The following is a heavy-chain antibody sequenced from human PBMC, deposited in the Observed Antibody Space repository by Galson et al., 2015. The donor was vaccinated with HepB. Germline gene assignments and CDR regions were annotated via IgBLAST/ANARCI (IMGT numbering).Heavy chain of an antibody. CDR1: GGTFSSYA. Sequence: SVKVSCKASGGTFSSYAISWVRQAPGQGLEWMGRIIPILGIANYAQKFQGRVTITADKSTSTAYMELSSLRSEDTAVYYCATRNQPYYYYYYMDVWGKGTTVTVSS. D-gene: IGHD1-14*01. J-gene: IGHJ6*03. V-gene: IGHV1-69*04. CDR2: IIPILGIA. CDR3: ATRNQPYYYYYYMDV.